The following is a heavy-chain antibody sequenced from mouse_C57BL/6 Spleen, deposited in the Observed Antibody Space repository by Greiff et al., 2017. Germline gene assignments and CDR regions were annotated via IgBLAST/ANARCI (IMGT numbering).Heavy chain of an antibody. CDR1: GFTFSSYA. CDR2: ISDGGSYT. CDR3: ARAFSGGFAY. J-gene: IGHJ3*01. Sequence: EVHLVESGGGLVKPGGSLKLSCAASGFTFSSYAMSWVRQTPEKRLEWVATISDGGSYTYYPDNVKGRFTISRDNAKNNLYLQMSHLKSEDTAMYYCARAFSGGFAYWGQGTLVTVSA. V-gene: IGHV5-4*01.